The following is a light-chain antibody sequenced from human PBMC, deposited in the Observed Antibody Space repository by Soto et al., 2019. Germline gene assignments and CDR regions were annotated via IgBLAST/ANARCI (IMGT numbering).Light chain of an antibody. CDR1: QSVGSS. J-gene: IGKJ1*01. Sequence: EIVMTQSPATLSVSPGERATLSYRASQSVGSSLAWYQQKPGQAPRLLIYGASTRATGIPARVSGSGSGTEFTLTISSLQSEDFAVYYCQQYNNWPETFGQGTKVEIK. CDR2: GAS. V-gene: IGKV3-15*01. CDR3: QQYNNWPET.